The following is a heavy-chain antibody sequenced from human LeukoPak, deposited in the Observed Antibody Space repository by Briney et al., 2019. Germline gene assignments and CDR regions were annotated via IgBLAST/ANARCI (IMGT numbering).Heavy chain of an antibody. CDR3: ARDGVYNWFDP. J-gene: IGHJ5*02. Sequence: SETLFLTCTVSGGSISSSSYYWGWIRQPPGKGLEWIGSIYYSGSTYYNPSLKSRVTISVDTSKNQFSLKLSSVTAADTAVYYCARDGVYNWFDPWGQGTLVTVSS. D-gene: IGHD6-13*01. CDR1: GGSISSSSYY. CDR2: IYYSGST. V-gene: IGHV4-39*07.